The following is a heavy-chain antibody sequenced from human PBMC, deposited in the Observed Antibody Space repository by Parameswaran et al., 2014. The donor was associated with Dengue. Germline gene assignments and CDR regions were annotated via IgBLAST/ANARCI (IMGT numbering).Heavy chain of an antibody. J-gene: IGHJ6*02. D-gene: IGHD5-24*01. V-gene: IGHV1-46*01. CDR2: INPSGGST. Sequence: ASVKVSCKASGYTFTSYYMHWVRQAPGQGLEWMGIINPSGGSTSYAQKFQGRVTMTRDTSTSTVYMELSSLRSEDTAVYYCAGSTEMATITSFLYYYYGMDVWGQGTTVTVSS. CDR1: GYTFTSYY. CDR3: AGSTEMATITSFLYYYYGMDV.